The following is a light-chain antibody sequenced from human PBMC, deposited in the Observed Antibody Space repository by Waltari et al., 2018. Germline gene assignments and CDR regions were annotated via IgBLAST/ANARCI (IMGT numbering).Light chain of an antibody. CDR1: QSVLYNTNDKNY. V-gene: IGKV4-1*01. J-gene: IGKJ1*01. CDR2: WAS. Sequence: DIVFSQSPDSLAVSLGERATISCRSSQSVLYNTNDKNYLAWYQQKPGQPPRLLIYWASTREAGVPDRFGGGGSGTDFTLTISNLQAEDVAVYYCQQYYRSRTFGQGTKVEIK. CDR3: QQYYRSRT.